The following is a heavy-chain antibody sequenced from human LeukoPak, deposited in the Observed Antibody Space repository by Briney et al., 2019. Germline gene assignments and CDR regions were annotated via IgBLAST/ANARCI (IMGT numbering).Heavy chain of an antibody. Sequence: SETLSLTCTVSGGSISSNNYYWGWIRQPPGKGLEWIGSIYYSGSTYYNPSLKSRVTISVDTSKNHFSLKLSSVTAADTAVYYCARGGRITMIVVVSPFDYWGQGTLVTVSS. D-gene: IGHD3-22*01. CDR1: GGSISSNNYY. V-gene: IGHV4-39*02. J-gene: IGHJ4*02. CDR2: IYYSGST. CDR3: ARGGRITMIVVVSPFDY.